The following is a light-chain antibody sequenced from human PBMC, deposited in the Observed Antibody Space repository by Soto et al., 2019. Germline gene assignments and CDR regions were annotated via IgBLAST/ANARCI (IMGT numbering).Light chain of an antibody. CDR1: SSDVGGYNY. J-gene: IGLJ1*01. CDR3: SSYTSSSILYV. V-gene: IGLV2-14*01. Sequence: QPALTQPASVSGSPGQSITISCTGTSSDVGGYNYVSWYQQHPGKAPKLTIYDVSNRPSGVSNRFSGSKSGNTASLTISGLQAEDEADYYCSSYTSSSILYVFGTGTKVTVL. CDR2: DVS.